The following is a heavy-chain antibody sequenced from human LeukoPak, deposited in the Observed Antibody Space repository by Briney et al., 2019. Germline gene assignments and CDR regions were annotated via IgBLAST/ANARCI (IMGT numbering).Heavy chain of an antibody. CDR3: ARVSGGNRYAVHCYYGMDV. V-gene: IGHV1-18*01. Sequence: ASVKVSCKASGYTFTSYGISWVRQAPGQGLEWMGWISAYNGNTNYAQKLQGRVTMTTDTSTSTAYMELRSLRSDDTAVYYCARVSGGNRYAVHCYYGMDVWGQGTTVTVSS. D-gene: IGHD2-8*01. J-gene: IGHJ6*02. CDR2: ISAYNGNT. CDR1: GYTFTSYG.